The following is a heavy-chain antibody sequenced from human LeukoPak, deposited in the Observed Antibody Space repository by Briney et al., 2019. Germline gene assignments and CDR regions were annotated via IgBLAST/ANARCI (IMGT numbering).Heavy chain of an antibody. J-gene: IGHJ5*02. CDR2: IHHTGST. V-gene: IGHV4-59*08. Sequence: PSETLSLTCTVSGGSISTYYWSWIRQPPGKGLNWIGYIHHTGSTNYNPSLKSRVTISVDSSRNQFSLKLNSVTAADTAVYYCARHLERSGLTSSWYGRFDPWGQGTLVTVSS. CDR1: GGSISTYY. D-gene: IGHD6-13*01. CDR3: ARHLERSGLTSSWYGRFDP.